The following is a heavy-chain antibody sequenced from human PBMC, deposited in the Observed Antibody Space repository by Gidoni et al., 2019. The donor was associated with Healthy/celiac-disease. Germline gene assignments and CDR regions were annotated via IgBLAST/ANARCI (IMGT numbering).Heavy chain of an antibody. V-gene: IGHV4-39*01. Sequence: QLQLQESCPGLVTPSETLSLTCTVSGGSISSSSYYWGWIRQPPGKGPEWIGSSYYSGSTYYNPSLKSRVTISVDTSKHQFSLKLSSVTAADTAVYYCARHWRGYYGIDVWGQGTTVTVSS. D-gene: IGHD3-3*01. J-gene: IGHJ6*02. CDR2: SYYSGST. CDR1: GGSISSSSYY. CDR3: ARHWRGYYGIDV.